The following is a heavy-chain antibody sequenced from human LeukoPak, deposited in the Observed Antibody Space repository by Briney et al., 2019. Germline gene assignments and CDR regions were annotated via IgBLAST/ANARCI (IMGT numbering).Heavy chain of an antibody. V-gene: IGHV3-74*01. J-gene: IGHJ1*01. CDR3: ASPPEGIAAAGPYFQH. D-gene: IGHD6-13*01. CDR1: GFTFSSYW. Sequence: SGGSLRLSCAASGFTFSSYWMHWVRQAPGKGLVWVSRINSDGSSTSYADSVKGRFTISRDNAKNTLYLQMNSLRAEDTAVYYCASPPEGIAAAGPYFQHWGQGTLVTVSS. CDR2: INSDGSST.